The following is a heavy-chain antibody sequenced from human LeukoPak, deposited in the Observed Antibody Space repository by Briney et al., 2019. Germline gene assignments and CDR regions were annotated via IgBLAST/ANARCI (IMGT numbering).Heavy chain of an antibody. CDR2: IYTSGST. V-gene: IGHV4-4*09. Sequence: SETLSLTCTVSGGSISSYYWSWIRQPPGKGLEWIGYIYTSGSTNYNPSLKSRVTISVDTSKNQFSLKLSSVTAADTALYYCARHRDYYDSSGYGNGAFDIWGQGTMVTVSS. CDR1: GGSISSYY. D-gene: IGHD3-22*01. CDR3: ARHRDYYDSSGYGNGAFDI. J-gene: IGHJ3*02.